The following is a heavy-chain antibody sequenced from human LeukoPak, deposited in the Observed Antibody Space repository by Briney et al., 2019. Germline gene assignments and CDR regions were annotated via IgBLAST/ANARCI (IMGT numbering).Heavy chain of an antibody. J-gene: IGHJ5*02. D-gene: IGHD6-13*01. V-gene: IGHV3-30-3*01. Sequence: PGGSLRLSCAASGFTFSSYAMHWVRQAPGKGLEWVAVIPYDGSNKYYADSVKGRFTISRDNSKNTLYLQMNSLRAEDTAVYYCARDLGAAAGTDPPWGQGTLVTVSS. CDR2: IPYDGSNK. CDR1: GFTFSSYA. CDR3: ARDLGAAAGTDPP.